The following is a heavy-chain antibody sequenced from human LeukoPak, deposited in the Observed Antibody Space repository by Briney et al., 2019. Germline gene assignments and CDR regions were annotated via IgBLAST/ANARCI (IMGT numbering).Heavy chain of an antibody. D-gene: IGHD3-9*01. CDR1: GYSFTSYW. Sequence: GESLKISCKGSGYSFTSYWIGWVRQMPGKGLEWMGIIYPGDSDTRYSPSFQGQLTLSADKSISTAYLQSSSLKASDTAMYYCASVSYYDILTGYYTSHSAFDIWGQGTMVTVSS. CDR2: IYPGDSDT. CDR3: ASVSYYDILTGYYTSHSAFDI. V-gene: IGHV5-51*01. J-gene: IGHJ3*02.